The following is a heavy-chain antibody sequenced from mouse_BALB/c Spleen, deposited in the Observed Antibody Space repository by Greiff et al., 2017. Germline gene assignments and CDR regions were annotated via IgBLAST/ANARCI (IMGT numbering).Heavy chain of an antibody. V-gene: IGHV3-2*02. CDR1: GYSITSDYA. J-gene: IGHJ1*01. CDR2: ISYSGST. CDR3: ARGGNYYGSSLYFDV. Sequence: VQLQQSGPGLVKPSQSLSLTCTVTGYSITSDYAWNWIRQFPGNKLEWMGYISYSGSTSYNPSLKSRISITRDTSKNQFFLQLNSVTTEDTATYYCARGGNYYGSSLYFDVWGAGTTVTVSS. D-gene: IGHD1-1*01.